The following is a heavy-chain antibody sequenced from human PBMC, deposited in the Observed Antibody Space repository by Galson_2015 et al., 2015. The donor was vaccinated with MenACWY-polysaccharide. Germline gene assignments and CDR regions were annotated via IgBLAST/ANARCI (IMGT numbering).Heavy chain of an antibody. V-gene: IGHV4-59*01. J-gene: IGHJ3*02. CDR2: IYYRGST. Sequence: EPLSLTCTVSGGSISSYYWSWIRPPPGRGLEWIAYIYYRGSTNYNPSLKSRVTITVDTSKNQFSLTLSPVPAAATAADYCAGTYGPDGGGAFEIWGQGTMVTVSS. CDR3: AGTYGPDGGGAFEI. CDR1: GGSISSYY. D-gene: IGHD4-17*01.